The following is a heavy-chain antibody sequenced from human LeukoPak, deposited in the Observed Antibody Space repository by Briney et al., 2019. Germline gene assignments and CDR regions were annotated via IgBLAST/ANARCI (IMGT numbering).Heavy chain of an antibody. CDR3: ARVILNYYYYYMDV. V-gene: IGHV4-4*07. D-gene: IGHD2-8*02. Sequence: SETLSLTCTVSGGSISSYYWSWIRQPAGKGLEWIGRIYTSGSTNYNPSLKSRVTMSVDTSKNQFSLKLSSVTAADTAVYYCARVILNYYYYYMDVWGKGTTVTVSS. CDR1: GGSISSYY. CDR2: IYTSGST. J-gene: IGHJ6*03.